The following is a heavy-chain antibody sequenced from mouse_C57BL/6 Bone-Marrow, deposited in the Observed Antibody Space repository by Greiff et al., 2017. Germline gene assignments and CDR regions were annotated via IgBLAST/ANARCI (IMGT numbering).Heavy chain of an antibody. J-gene: IGHJ2*01. CDR2: IWWDGDK. D-gene: IGHD5-1*01. Sequence: QVTLKESGPGILQPSQTLSMTCSFSGFSLSTYGMGVGWNSQPSGKGLEWLAHIWWDGDKYYNPALKSRLTISKDTSKNQVFLMIANVYTVDTSTYYGARIYLDYFDYWGQGTTLTVSS. V-gene: IGHV8-8*01. CDR3: ARIYLDYFDY. CDR1: GFSLSTYGMG.